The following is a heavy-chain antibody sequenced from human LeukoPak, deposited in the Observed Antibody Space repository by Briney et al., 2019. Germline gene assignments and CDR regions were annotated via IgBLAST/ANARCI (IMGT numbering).Heavy chain of an antibody. CDR2: IKQDGSEK. D-gene: IGHD3-10*01. J-gene: IGHJ5*02. V-gene: IGHV3-7*04. CDR1: GFTFSSYW. CDR3: ARGITMVRGVAFWFDP. Sequence: PGGSLRLSCAASGFTFSSYWMSWVRQAPGKGLEWVANIKQDGSEKYYVDSVKGRFTISRDNAKNSLYLQMNSLRAEDTAMYYCARGITMVRGVAFWFDPWGQGTLVTVSS.